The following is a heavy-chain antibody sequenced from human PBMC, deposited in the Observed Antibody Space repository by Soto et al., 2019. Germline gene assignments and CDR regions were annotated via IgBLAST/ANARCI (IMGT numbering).Heavy chain of an antibody. J-gene: IGHJ4*02. CDR1: GYTFTNYG. V-gene: IGHV1-18*04. D-gene: IGHD3-22*01. CDR3: ARDSHYYDSSGYYPFDY. CDR2: ISAYNGNT. Sequence: ASVKVSCKASGYTFTNYGISWVLQAPGQGLEWMGWISAYNGNTNYAQKLQGRVTMTTDTSTSTAYMELRSLRSDDTALYYCARDSHYYDSSGYYPFDYWGQGPLVTVSS.